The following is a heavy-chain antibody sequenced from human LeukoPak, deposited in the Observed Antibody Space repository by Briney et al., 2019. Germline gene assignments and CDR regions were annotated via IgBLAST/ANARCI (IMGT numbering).Heavy chain of an antibody. J-gene: IGHJ6*03. CDR3: AKEADPNNYYYYMDV. CDR1: GFTFDDYA. V-gene: IGHV3-43D*03. CDR2: ISWDGGST. Sequence: GSLRLSCAASGFTFDDYAMHWVRQAPGKGLEWVSLISWDGGSTYYADSVKGRFTISRDNSKNSLYLQMNSMRAEETALYYCAKEADPNNYYYYMDVWGKGTTVTVSS.